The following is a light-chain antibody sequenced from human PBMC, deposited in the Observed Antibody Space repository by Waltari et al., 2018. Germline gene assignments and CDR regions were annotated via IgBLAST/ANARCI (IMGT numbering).Light chain of an antibody. CDR2: DVN. V-gene: IGLV2-11*01. CDR3: CSYAGTYILI. CDR1: SSDVGAFDY. Sequence: QSALTQPRSVSGSPGQSVTISCTGTSSDVGAFDYVSWYQHYPGKAPKLMIEDVNKRHSGVPDRFSGSKSGNTASMTISSLQAEDEAVYYCCSYAGTYILIFGGGTKLTVL. J-gene: IGLJ2*01.